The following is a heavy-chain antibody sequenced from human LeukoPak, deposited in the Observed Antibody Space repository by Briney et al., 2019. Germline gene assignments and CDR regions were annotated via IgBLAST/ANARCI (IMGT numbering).Heavy chain of an antibody. D-gene: IGHD3-10*01. CDR1: GFTFSSYG. Sequence: GGSLRLSCAASGFTFSSYGMNWVRQAPGKGLEWVSYIGSASNTIYYADSVKGRFTISRDNAKNSLYLQMNSLRAEDTAMYYCARDGWFGDYNWFDPWGQGTLVTVSS. J-gene: IGHJ5*02. CDR2: IGSASNTI. V-gene: IGHV3-48*01. CDR3: ARDGWFGDYNWFDP.